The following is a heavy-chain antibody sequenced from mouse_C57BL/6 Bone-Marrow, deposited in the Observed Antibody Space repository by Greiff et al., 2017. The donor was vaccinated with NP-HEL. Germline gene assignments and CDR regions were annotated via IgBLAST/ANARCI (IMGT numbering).Heavy chain of an antibody. D-gene: IGHD1-1*01. CDR1: GYTFTSYW. CDR3: ARGGSRGSLAWFAY. CDR2: IHPNSGST. V-gene: IGHV1-64*01. Sequence: QVQLQQPGAELVKPGASVKLSCKASGYTFTSYWMHWVKQRPGQGLEWIGMIHPNSGSTNYNEKFKSKATLTVDKSSSTAYMQLSSLTSEDSAVYYCARGGSRGSLAWFAYWGQGTLVTVSA. J-gene: IGHJ3*01.